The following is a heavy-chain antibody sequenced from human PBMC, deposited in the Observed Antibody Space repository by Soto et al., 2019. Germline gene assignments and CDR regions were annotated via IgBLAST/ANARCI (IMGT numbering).Heavy chain of an antibody. D-gene: IGHD4-4*01. CDR3: ARRDDYTDDYYYYMDV. V-gene: IGHV3-21*01. Sequence: GGSLRLSCAASGFTFSSYSMNWVRQAPGKGLEWVSSISSSISYIYYADSVKGRFTISRDNAKNSLYLQMNSLRAEDTAVYYCARRDDYTDDYYYYMDVWGKGTTVTVSS. CDR2: ISSSISYI. CDR1: GFTFSSYS. J-gene: IGHJ6*03.